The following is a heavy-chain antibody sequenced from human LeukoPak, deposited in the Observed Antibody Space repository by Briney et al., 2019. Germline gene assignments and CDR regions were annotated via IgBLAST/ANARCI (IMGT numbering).Heavy chain of an antibody. V-gene: IGHV3-11*01. Sequence: GGSLRLSCAASGFTFSDYYMSWIRQAPGKGLEWVSYISSSGSTIYYADSVKGRFTISRDNAKNSLYLQMNSLRAEDTAVYYCAREGSSGWYVGYYYYGMDVWGQGTTVTVSS. CDR3: AREGSSGWYVGYYYYGMDV. CDR1: GFTFSDYY. CDR2: ISSSGSTI. D-gene: IGHD6-19*01. J-gene: IGHJ6*02.